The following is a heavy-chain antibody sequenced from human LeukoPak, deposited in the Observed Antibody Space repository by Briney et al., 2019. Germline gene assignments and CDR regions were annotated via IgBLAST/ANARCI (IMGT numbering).Heavy chain of an antibody. J-gene: IGHJ3*02. CDR1: GDTIIKYY. CDR2: IYATGNT. Sequence: SESLSLTCTVSGDTIIKYYWSWVRQPAGKGLEWIGRIYATGNTNYNPSLRSRVTMSLDTSTNQLSLKLNSVTAADTAVYYCASSSGPRDVFDIWGQGTMVTASS. V-gene: IGHV4-4*07. D-gene: IGHD2-15*01. CDR3: ASSSGPRDVFDI.